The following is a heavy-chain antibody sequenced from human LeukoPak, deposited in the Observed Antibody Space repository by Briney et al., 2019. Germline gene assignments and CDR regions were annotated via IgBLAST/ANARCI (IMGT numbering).Heavy chain of an antibody. CDR3: ARATYYFNSNGFYRYYFDY. D-gene: IGHD3-22*01. V-gene: IGHV3-72*01. CDR1: GFSFTDYY. CDR2: SRDKGHKYST. J-gene: IGHJ4*02. Sequence: SGGSLRLSRAASGFSFTDYYLDWVRQAPGKALEWVGRSRDKGHKYSTEYAASVKGRFTISRDDSTNSLHLQMNSLKTEDTAMYYCARATYYFNSNGFYRYYFDYWGQGILVTVSS.